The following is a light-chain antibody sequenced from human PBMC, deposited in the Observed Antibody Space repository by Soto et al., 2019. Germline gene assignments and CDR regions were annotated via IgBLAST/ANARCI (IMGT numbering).Light chain of an antibody. J-gene: IGLJ3*02. V-gene: IGLV2-14*01. CDR1: SSDGGGYNY. Sequence: QSALTQPASVSGSPGQSITISCTGTSSDGGGYNYVSWYQQHPGKAPRLMIYEVSNRPSGVSNRFSGSKSGNTASLTISGLHAEDEADYYCSSYTSSSTLGVVFGGGTKVTVL. CDR2: EVS. CDR3: SSYTSSSTLGVV.